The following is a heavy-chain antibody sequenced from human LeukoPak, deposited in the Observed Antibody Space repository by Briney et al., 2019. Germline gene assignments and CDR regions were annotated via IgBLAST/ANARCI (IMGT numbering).Heavy chain of an antibody. J-gene: IGHJ4*02. D-gene: IGHD5-12*01. CDR3: AKELSGYSGYDPFDY. CDR1: GFTFSSYG. V-gene: IGHV3-30*18. Sequence: GGSLRLSCVATGFTFSSYGMHWVRQAPGKGLEWVAVISYDGSNKYYADSVKGRFTISRDNSKNTLYLQMNSLRAEDTAVYYCAKELSGYSGYDPFDYWGQGTLVTVSS. CDR2: ISYDGSNK.